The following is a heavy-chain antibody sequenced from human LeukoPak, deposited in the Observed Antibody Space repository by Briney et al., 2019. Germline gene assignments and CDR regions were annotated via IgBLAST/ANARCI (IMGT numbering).Heavy chain of an antibody. CDR2: IYYSGST. J-gene: IGHJ4*02. D-gene: IGHD3-10*01. Sequence: SETLSLTCTVSGGSISSYYWSWIRQPPGKGLEWIGYIYYSGSTNYSPSLKSRVTISVDTSKNQFSLKLSSVTAADTAVYYCARQYYYGSGSQIDYWGQGTLVTVSS. CDR1: GGSISSYY. CDR3: ARQYYYGSGSQIDY. V-gene: IGHV4-59*08.